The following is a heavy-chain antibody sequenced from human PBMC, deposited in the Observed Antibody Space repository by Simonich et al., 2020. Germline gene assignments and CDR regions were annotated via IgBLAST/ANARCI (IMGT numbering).Heavy chain of an antibody. CDR3: ARWIAVAGTGAYGMDV. CDR1: GFTFSSYS. V-gene: IGHV3-21*01. Sequence: EVQLVESGGGLVKPGGSLRLSCAASGFTFSSYSMNWVRQAPGKGLEWVSSLSSSSSYIYYADSGKGRFTITRDNAKNSQYLQMNSLRAEDTAVYYCARWIAVAGTGAYGMDVWGQGTTVTVSS. J-gene: IGHJ6*02. D-gene: IGHD6-19*01. CDR2: LSSSSSYI.